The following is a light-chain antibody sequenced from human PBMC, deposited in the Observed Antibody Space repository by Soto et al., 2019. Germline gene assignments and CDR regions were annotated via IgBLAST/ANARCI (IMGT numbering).Light chain of an antibody. Sequence: QSALTQPPSASGSPGQSVTISCTGTSSDVGAYNFVSWFQQHPGKAPKLLIYEVDQPPSGLPDRFSGSKSGNTASLTISVLQADEEADYYCGSKAGDNKFVFGTGTKVTVL. CDR3: GSKAGDNKFV. V-gene: IGLV2-8*01. CDR2: EVD. CDR1: SSDVGAYNF. J-gene: IGLJ1*01.